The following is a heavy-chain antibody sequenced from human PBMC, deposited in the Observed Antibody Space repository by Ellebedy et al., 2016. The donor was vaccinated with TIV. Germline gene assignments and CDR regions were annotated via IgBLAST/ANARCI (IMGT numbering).Heavy chain of an antibody. CDR2: INHSGST. Sequence: SETLSLXCAVYGGSFSGYYWSWIRQPPGKGLEWIGEINHSGSTNYNPSLKSRVTISVDTSKNQFSLKLSSVTAADTAVYYCARDPDTAMVFDYWGQGTLVTVSS. D-gene: IGHD5-18*01. V-gene: IGHV4-34*01. J-gene: IGHJ4*02. CDR1: GGSFSGYY. CDR3: ARDPDTAMVFDY.